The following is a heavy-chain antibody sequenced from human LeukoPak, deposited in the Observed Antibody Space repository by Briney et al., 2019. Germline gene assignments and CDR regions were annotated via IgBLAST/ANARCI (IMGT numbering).Heavy chain of an antibody. V-gene: IGHV4-59*12. J-gene: IGHJ4*02. D-gene: IGHD2-2*01. CDR2: IYYSGST. CDR1: GFTFSSDA. CDR3: ASRPGYCSSTSCYAKRMFDY. Sequence: GSLRLSCAASGFTFSSDAMSWIRQHPGKGLEWIGYIYYSGSTNYNPSLKSRVTISVGTSKNQFSLKLSSVTAADTAVYYCASRPGYCSSTSCYAKRMFDYWGQGTLVTVSS.